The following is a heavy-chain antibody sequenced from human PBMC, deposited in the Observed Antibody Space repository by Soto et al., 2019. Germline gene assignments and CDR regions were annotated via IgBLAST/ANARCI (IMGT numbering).Heavy chain of an antibody. Sequence: GESLKISCKASGYSFTSYWIGWVRQMPGKGLEWMGIIYPGDSDTRYSPSFQGQVTISADKSISTAYLQWSSLKASDTAMYYCGSHGHYGSGSYPYYYYYGMDVWGQGTTVTVSS. CDR3: GSHGHYGSGSYPYYYYYGMDV. D-gene: IGHD3-10*01. J-gene: IGHJ6*02. CDR1: GYSFTSYW. CDR2: IYPGDSDT. V-gene: IGHV5-51*01.